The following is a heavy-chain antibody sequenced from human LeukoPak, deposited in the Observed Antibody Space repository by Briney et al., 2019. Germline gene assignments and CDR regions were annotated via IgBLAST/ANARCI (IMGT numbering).Heavy chain of an antibody. V-gene: IGHV3-30*18. CDR2: ISYDGSNK. CDR1: GFTFSSYG. D-gene: IGHD3-10*01. J-gene: IGHJ4*02. Sequence: GRSLRLSCAASGFTFSSYGMHWVRQAPGKGLEWVAVISYDGSNKYYADSVKGRFTISRDNSKNTLYLQMNSLRAEDTAVYYCAKDDGLTMVRGVIIDYWGQGTLVTVSS. CDR3: AKDDGLTMVRGVIIDY.